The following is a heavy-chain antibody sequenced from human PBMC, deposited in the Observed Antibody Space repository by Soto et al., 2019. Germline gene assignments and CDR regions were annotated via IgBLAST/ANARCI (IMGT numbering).Heavy chain of an antibody. Sequence: QVQLVQSGAEVKKPGASVKVSCKASGYTFTSYAMHWARQAPGQRLEWMGWINAGNGNRKYSQKFQGRVTITRDTSASTAYMELSSLRSEDTAVYYCARDSPPSDYWGQGTLVTVSS. CDR2: INAGNGNR. CDR1: GYTFTSYA. V-gene: IGHV1-3*01. CDR3: ARDSPPSDY. J-gene: IGHJ4*02.